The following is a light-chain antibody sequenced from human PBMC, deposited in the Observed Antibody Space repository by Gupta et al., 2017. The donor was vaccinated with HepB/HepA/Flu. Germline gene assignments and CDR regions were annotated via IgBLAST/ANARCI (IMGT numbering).Light chain of an antibody. V-gene: IGLV2-14*03. CDR2: DVD. Sequence: QSALTQPASVSGSPGQSITISCTGSNSDIGGDNYVSWYQHYPGRAPKLMIYDVDNRPSGVSNRFSGSKSGNTASLTISGLQAEDEADDYCSSYTSSSTGVFGGGTKLTVL. CDR1: NSDIGGDNY. J-gene: IGLJ3*02. CDR3: SSYTSSSTGV.